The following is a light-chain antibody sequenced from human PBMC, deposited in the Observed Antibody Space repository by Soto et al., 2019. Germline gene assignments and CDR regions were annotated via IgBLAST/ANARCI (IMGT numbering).Light chain of an antibody. V-gene: IGKV3-15*01. J-gene: IGKJ4*01. CDR2: GAF. CDR3: LQDYSPLLA. CDR1: QIIGTN. Sequence: EIVLTQSPATLSVSPGEGATLSCRTSQIIGTNLAWYQQKPGQAPRLLIYGAFIRAPGFPVRFRGTGSGSEFTLTIRSLQPEDSALYFCLQDYSPLLAFGAGTRVEIK.